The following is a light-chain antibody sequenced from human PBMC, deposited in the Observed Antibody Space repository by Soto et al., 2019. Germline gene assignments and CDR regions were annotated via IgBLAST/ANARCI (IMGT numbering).Light chain of an antibody. CDR3: QHLNSYPAIT. CDR2: AAS. Sequence: DIQLTQSPSFLSASVGDRITIACRASQGISTYLAWYQQKPGKAPKLLIYAASTLESGVPSRFSGSGSGTEFTLTISSLQPEDFATYCCQHLNSYPAITYGQGTRLEIK. V-gene: IGKV1-9*01. J-gene: IGKJ5*01. CDR1: QGISTY.